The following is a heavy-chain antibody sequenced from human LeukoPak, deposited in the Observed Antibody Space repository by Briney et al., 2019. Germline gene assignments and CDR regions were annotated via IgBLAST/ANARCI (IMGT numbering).Heavy chain of an antibody. CDR1: GGTFSSYA. CDR2: IIPIFGTA. J-gene: IGHJ5*02. CDR3: ARSSLGYCSSTSCSHENWFDP. V-gene: IGHV1-69*05. D-gene: IGHD2-2*01. Sequence: SVKVSCMASGGTFSSYAISWVRQAPGQGLEWMGGIIPIFGTANYAQKFQGRVTITTDESTSTAYMELSSLRSEDTAVYYCARSSLGYCSSTSCSHENWFDPWGQGTLVTVSS.